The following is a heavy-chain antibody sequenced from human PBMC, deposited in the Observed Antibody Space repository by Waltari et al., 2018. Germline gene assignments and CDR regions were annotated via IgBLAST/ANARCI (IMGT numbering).Heavy chain of an antibody. D-gene: IGHD3-10*01. CDR1: GFSLSNFG. V-gene: IGHV3-33*06. Sequence: VQLVESGGGVVQPGMSLRLSCAASGFSLSNFGMHWVRQAPGKGLEWVALTWFDGSKTYYADSVRGRFTISRDNSKNTLYLDINTLRVDDTAIYYCAKDAFGNTYLDHWGQGTLVTVSS. J-gene: IGHJ5*02. CDR2: TWFDGSKT. CDR3: AKDAFGNTYLDH.